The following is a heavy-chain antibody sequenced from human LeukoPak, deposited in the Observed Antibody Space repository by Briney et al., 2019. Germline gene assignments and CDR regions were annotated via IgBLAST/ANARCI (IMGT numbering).Heavy chain of an antibody. CDR1: GYSFTSYW. CDR3: TKQLQSSGFDP. V-gene: IGHV5-51*01. J-gene: IGHJ5*02. Sequence: GESLKISCQGSGYSFTSYWIGWVRQVLGKGLEWMGIINPGDSDIRYSPSFQGQVTISADKSISTAYLHWSSLKASDSAMYYCTKQLQSSGFDPWGQGTLVTVSS. CDR2: INPGDSDI. D-gene: IGHD2-21*02.